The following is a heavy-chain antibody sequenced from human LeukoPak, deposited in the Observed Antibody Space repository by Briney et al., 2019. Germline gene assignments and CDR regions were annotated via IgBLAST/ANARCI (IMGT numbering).Heavy chain of an antibody. CDR2: INGNGGST. CDR1: GFTFSSHA. V-gene: IGHV3-64*04. J-gene: IGHJ4*02. Sequence: PGGSLRLSCSGSGFTFSSHAMHWVRQASGKGLEYVSGINGNGGSTNYAESVKGRFSISRDNSKNTLYLQMSSLRAEDTAVYYCAKVSGYTSGWYVDFDCWGQGSLVTVSS. D-gene: IGHD6-19*01. CDR3: AKVSGYTSGWYVDFDC.